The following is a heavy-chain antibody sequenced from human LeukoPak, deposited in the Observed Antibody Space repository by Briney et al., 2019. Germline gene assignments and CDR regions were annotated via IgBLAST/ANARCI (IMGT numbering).Heavy chain of an antibody. CDR3: AKAPRWDIVVVPAAGLYFDY. J-gene: IGHJ4*02. CDR2: ISGSGGST. Sequence: GGSLRLSCAASGFTFSSYAMSWDRQAPGKGLEWVSAISGSGGSTYYADSVKGRFTISIDNSKNTLYLQVNSLRAKDTAVYYCAKAPRWDIVVVPAAGLYFDYWGQGTLVTVSS. V-gene: IGHV3-23*01. D-gene: IGHD2-2*01. CDR1: GFTFSSYA.